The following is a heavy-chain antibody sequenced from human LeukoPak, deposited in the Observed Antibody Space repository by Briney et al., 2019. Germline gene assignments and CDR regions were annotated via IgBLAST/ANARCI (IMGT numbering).Heavy chain of an antibody. CDR1: GGSIGSSAYY. CDR3: ARSKSGSYHSPFDY. Sequence: PSETLSLTCSVSGGSIGSSAYYWGWIRQAPGKGLEWIGNVFHSGGTYYNPSLQSRVTISIDTSKNQFSLKMTSMTATDTALYYCARSKSGSYHSPFDYWGQGTLLIVSS. CDR2: VFHSGGT. J-gene: IGHJ4*02. V-gene: IGHV4-39*01. D-gene: IGHD1-26*01.